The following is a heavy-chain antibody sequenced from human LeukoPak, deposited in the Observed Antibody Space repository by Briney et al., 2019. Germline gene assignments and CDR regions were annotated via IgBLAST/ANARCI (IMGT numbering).Heavy chain of an antibody. CDR1: GYTFTGYY. CDR2: INPNSGGT. Sequence: ASVKVSCKASGYTFTGYYMHWVRQAPGQGLEWMGRINPNSGGTNYAQKFQGRVTMTRDTSISTAYMELSRLRSDDTAVYYCARDRARVAGILRGWFDHWGQGTLVTVSS. CDR3: ARDRARVAGILRGWFDH. V-gene: IGHV1-2*06. J-gene: IGHJ5*02. D-gene: IGHD6-19*01.